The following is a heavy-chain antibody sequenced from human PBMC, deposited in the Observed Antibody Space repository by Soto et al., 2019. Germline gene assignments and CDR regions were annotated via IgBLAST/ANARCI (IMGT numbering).Heavy chain of an antibody. CDR1: GGSISSYY. D-gene: IGHD6-19*01. V-gene: IGHV4-59*01. Sequence: SETLSLTRTVSGGSISSYYWTWIRQPPGKGLEWIGYIYSSGSTNYNPSLKSRVTISIDTSKNEVSLKVTSVTAADTAIYYCARFSGWYSAFDYWGQGTPVTVSS. CDR2: IYSSGST. CDR3: ARFSGWYSAFDY. J-gene: IGHJ4*02.